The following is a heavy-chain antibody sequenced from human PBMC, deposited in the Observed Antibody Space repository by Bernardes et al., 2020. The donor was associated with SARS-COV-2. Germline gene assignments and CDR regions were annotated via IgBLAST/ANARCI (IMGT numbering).Heavy chain of an antibody. D-gene: IGHD3-10*01. CDR1: GFTFSSYA. Sequence: GGSLRLSCAASGFTFSSYAMHWVRQAPGKGLEWVAVISYDGSNKYYADSVKGRFTISRDNSKNTLYLQMNSLRAEDTAVYYCAREFKLKMGGYDSPLWFGELYYYGMDVWGQGTTVTVSS. CDR3: AREFKLKMGGYDSPLWFGELYYYGMDV. V-gene: IGHV3-30-3*01. J-gene: IGHJ6*02. CDR2: ISYDGSNK.